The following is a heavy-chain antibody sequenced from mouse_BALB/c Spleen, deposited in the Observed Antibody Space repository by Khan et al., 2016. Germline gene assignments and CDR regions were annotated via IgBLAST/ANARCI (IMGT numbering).Heavy chain of an antibody. CDR3: ARSRWDYFDY. Sequence: QIQLVQSAAELARPGASVKMSCKASGYIFTTYLMYWVKQRPGQGLEWIGHINPSSGYTEYNQKFKDKTTLTADKSSSTAYMQLSSLTSEDSAVYYCARSRWDYFDYWGQGTTLTVSS. CDR1: GYIFTTYL. CDR2: INPSSGYT. V-gene: IGHV1-4*02. D-gene: IGHD1-1*02. J-gene: IGHJ2*01.